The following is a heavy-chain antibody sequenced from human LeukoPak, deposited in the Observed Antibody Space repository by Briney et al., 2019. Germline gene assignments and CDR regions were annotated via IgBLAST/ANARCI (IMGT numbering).Heavy chain of an antibody. CDR2: ISSSGTYI. D-gene: IGHD1-26*01. J-gene: IGHJ5*02. Sequence: KPGGSLRLSCAAPGFTFSAYSINWVRQAPGRRLEWVSSISSSGTYIYYADSVKGRFTISRDNAKNSLSLQMNSLRAEDTAVYYCARDFRYSGSYHHWFDPWGQGTLVTVSS. CDR3: ARDFRYSGSYHHWFDP. V-gene: IGHV3-21*01. CDR1: GFTFSAYS.